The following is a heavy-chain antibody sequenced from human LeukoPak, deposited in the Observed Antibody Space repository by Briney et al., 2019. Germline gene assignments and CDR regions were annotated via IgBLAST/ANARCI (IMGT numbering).Heavy chain of an antibody. J-gene: IGHJ4*02. Sequence: PGGSLRLSCAAAGFTVSSNYMTWVRQAPGKGLEWVSVIHNDGTTHYADFVKGRFTISRDNSKNTLYLQMNSLRAEDTAVYYCARGPPYYYDSSGYYYLWGYYFDYWGQGTLVTVSS. CDR3: ARGPPYYYDSSGYYYLWGYYFDY. V-gene: IGHV3-53*01. CDR1: GFTVSSNY. CDR2: IHNDGTT. D-gene: IGHD3-22*01.